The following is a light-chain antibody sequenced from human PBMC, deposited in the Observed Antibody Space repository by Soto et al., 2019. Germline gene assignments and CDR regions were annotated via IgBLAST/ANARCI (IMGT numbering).Light chain of an antibody. CDR3: QKYHSAPRT. Sequence: DIQMTQSPSALCASVGDRVTITCRASQSISSWLACYQQQPGKAPKLLIYAASTLQSGVPSRFSGSGSGTDFTLTISRLQPEDIATYYCQKYHSAPRTFGQGTKVDIK. CDR2: AAS. V-gene: IGKV1-27*01. CDR1: QSISSW. J-gene: IGKJ1*01.